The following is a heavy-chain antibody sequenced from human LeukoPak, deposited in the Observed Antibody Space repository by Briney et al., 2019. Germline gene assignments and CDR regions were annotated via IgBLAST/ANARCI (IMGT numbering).Heavy chain of an antibody. CDR3: AREHSSGYYPPRYFDL. CDR2: IYHSGST. CDR1: GGSISSGGYS. V-gene: IGHV4-30-2*01. Sequence: SETLSLTCAVSGGSISSGGYSWSWIRQPPGKGLEWIGYIYHSGSTYYNPSLKSRVTISVDRSKNQFSLKLSSVTAADTAVYHCAREHSSGYYPPRYFDLWGRGTLVTVSS. D-gene: IGHD3-22*01. J-gene: IGHJ2*01.